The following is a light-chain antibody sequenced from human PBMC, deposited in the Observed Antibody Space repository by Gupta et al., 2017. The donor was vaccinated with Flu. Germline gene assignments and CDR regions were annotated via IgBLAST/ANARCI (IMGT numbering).Light chain of an antibody. CDR1: QSISSY. V-gene: IGKV1-39*01. J-gene: IGKJ2*03. Sequence: DIQMTQSPSSLSASVGDRVTITCRASQSISSYLNWYQQKPGKAPKLLLYAASSVQSGVLSRFSGSGSLKDFTLTSSMLQAEDFEIYYCQQSYSTSSFGQGTKLEIK. CDR2: AAS. CDR3: QQSYSTSS.